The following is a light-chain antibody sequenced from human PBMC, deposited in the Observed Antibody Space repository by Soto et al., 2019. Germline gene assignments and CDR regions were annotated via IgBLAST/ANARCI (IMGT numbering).Light chain of an antibody. V-gene: IGKV2-28*01. CDR3: LQALHAPLT. Sequence: VMTQSPLALSVTPGESASISCRSSQSLLHSNGNNCFDGYLQKPGRSPQLLIYLGSNRASGVPDRFSGSGSGTDFTLKISGVEAEDVRVDYCLQALHAPLTFGRRTRLES. J-gene: IGKJ5*01. CDR2: LGS. CDR1: QSLLHSNGNNC.